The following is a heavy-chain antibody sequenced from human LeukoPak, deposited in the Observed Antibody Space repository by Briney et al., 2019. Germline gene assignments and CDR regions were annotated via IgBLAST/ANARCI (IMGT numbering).Heavy chain of an antibody. V-gene: IGHV4-4*02. CDR3: ARDGYYYGSGSYSNSIDY. Sequence: SGTLSLTCAVSGGSISSSNWWSWVRQPPGKGLEWIGEIYHSGSTNYNPSLRSRVTISVDKPKNQFSLKLSSVTAADTAVYYCARDGYYYGSGSYSNSIDYWGQGTLVTVSS. CDR1: GGSISSSNW. CDR2: IYHSGST. D-gene: IGHD3-10*01. J-gene: IGHJ4*02.